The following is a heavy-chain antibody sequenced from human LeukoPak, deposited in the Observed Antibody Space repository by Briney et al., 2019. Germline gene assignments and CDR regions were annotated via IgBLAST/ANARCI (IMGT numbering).Heavy chain of an antibody. V-gene: IGHV4-4*07. J-gene: IGHJ3*02. D-gene: IGHD3-22*01. CDR3: ARATPAYYYDTHQAFDI. Sequence: SETLSLTCTVSGGSISSYYWSWIRQPAGKGLEWIGRIYTSGSTNYNPSLKSRVTMSVDTSKNQFSLKLSSVTAADTAVYYCARATPAYYYDTHQAFDIWGQGTVVTVSS. CDR2: IYTSGST. CDR1: GGSISSYY.